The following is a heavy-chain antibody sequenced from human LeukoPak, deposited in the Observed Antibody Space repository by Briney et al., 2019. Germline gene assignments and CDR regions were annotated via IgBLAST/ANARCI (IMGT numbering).Heavy chain of an antibody. D-gene: IGHD3-22*01. CDR1: GFTFSSYA. V-gene: IGHV3-23*01. Sequence: GGSLRLSCAASGFTFSSYAMSWVCQAPGKGLEWVSAISGSGGSTYYADSVKGRFTISRDNSKNTLYLQMNSLRAEDTAVYYCAKAFTPITMIVVVTNWFDPWGQGTLVTVSS. CDR2: ISGSGGST. J-gene: IGHJ5*02. CDR3: AKAFTPITMIVVVTNWFDP.